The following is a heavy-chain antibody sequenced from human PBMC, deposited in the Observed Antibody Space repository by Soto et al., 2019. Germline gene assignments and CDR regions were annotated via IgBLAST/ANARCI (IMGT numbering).Heavy chain of an antibody. CDR2: IYYSGST. CDR1: GGSISSYY. Sequence: SETLSLTCTVSGGSISSYYWSWIRQPPGKGLEWIGYIYYSGSTNYNPSLKSRVTISVDTSKNQFSLKLSSVTAADTAVYYCARTLYYDFWSGYYYYYYYMDVWGKGTTVTVSS. CDR3: ARTLYYDFWSGYYYYYYYMDV. J-gene: IGHJ6*03. D-gene: IGHD3-3*01. V-gene: IGHV4-59*08.